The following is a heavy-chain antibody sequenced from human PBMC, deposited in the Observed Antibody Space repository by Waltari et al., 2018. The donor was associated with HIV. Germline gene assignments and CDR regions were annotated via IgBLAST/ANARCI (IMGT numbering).Heavy chain of an antibody. Sequence: EVQLMESGGGLVQSGGSLRLSCAASGFTFTHYCMSWVRQTPGKGLEWVAYIKDDGSEKYYMGSVKGRFTISRDNAKNSMFLQMNSLRAEDTAVYYCARIGTFPHNYAIDFWGQGTTVTVSS. CDR3: ARIGTFPHNYAIDF. CDR2: IKDDGSEK. D-gene: IGHD1-26*01. J-gene: IGHJ6*02. CDR1: GFTFTHYC. V-gene: IGHV3-7*01.